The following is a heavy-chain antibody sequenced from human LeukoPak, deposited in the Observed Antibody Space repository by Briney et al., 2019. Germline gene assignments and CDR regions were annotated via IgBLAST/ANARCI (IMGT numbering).Heavy chain of an antibody. D-gene: IGHD2-21*01. CDR2: ISYGGST. Sequence: SETLSLTCTVSGGSISSNSNYWAWIRQPPGRGLEWIGSISYGGSTYYSPSLESRVTISVDTSKNQFSLKLSSVTAADTAVYYCARQALWFFDHWGQGTLVTVSS. V-gene: IGHV4-39*01. J-gene: IGHJ4*02. CDR1: GGSISSNSNY. CDR3: ARQALWFFDH.